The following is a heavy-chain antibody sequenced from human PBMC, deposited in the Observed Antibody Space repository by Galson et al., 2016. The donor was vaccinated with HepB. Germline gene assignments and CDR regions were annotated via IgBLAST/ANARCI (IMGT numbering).Heavy chain of an antibody. CDR1: GFTFSYYY. V-gene: IGHV3-11*01. CDR3: ARMFPLYSSGWYVRGDGWFDA. Sequence: SLRLSCATSGFTFSYYYMSWLRQAPGKGLEWVSYISGDGRTINYADSVKGRFTISRDNAKNSLYLHMNSLTGEDMAVYYCARMFPLYSSGWYVRGDGWFDAWGQGILVTVSS. CDR2: ISGDGRTI. J-gene: IGHJ5*02. D-gene: IGHD6-19*01.